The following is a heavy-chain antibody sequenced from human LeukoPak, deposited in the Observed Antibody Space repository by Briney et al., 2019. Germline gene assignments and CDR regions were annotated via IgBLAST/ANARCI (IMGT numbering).Heavy chain of an antibody. CDR2: IRYDGSNK. D-gene: IGHD1-26*01. CDR1: GFTFSSYG. Sequence: GGSLRLSCAASGFTFSSYGMHWVRQAPGKGLEWVAFIRYDGSNKYYADSVKGRFTISRDNSKNTLYLQMNSLRAEDTAVYYCAKDQVLGATSASDIWGQGTMVTVSS. V-gene: IGHV3-30*02. CDR3: AKDQVLGATSASDI. J-gene: IGHJ3*02.